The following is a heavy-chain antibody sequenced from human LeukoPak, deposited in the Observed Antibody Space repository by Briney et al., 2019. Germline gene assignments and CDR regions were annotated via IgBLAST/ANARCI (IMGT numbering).Heavy chain of an antibody. V-gene: IGHV4-39*07. CDR1: GGSISSSSYY. J-gene: IGHJ4*02. D-gene: IGHD7-27*01. CDR3: ARLTSNWGSTYFDY. Sequence: NPSETLSLTCTVSGGSISSSSYYWGWIRQPPRKGLEWIGSIYYSGSTYYNPSLKIRVTISVDTSKNQFSLKLSSVTAADTAVYYCARLTSNWGSTYFDYWGQGTLVTVSS. CDR2: IYYSGST.